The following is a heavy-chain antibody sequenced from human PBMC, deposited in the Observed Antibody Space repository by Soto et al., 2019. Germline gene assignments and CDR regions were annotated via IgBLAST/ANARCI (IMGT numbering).Heavy chain of an antibody. D-gene: IGHD1-26*01. V-gene: IGHV4-30-2*01. CDR2: MYHSGST. Sequence: SETLSLTCAVSGGSISSGGYSWSWIRQPPGKGLEWIGYMYHSGSTYYNPSLKSRVPISIDRSKNQFSLKLSSVTAADTAVYYCARRYGSAIDYWGQGTLVTVSS. CDR3: ARRYGSAIDY. J-gene: IGHJ4*02. CDR1: GGSISSGGYS.